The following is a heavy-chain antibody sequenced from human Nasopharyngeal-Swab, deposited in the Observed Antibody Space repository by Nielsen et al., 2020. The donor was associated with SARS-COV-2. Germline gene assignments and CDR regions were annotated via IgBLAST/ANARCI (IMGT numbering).Heavy chain of an antibody. CDR1: GFTFSSYG. J-gene: IGHJ3*02. CDR2: ISYDGSNK. CDR3: ARDQGLEPTFDAFDI. D-gene: IGHD1-1*01. Sequence: GESLKISCAASGFTFSSYGMHWVRQAPGKGLEWVAVISYDGSNKYYADSVKGRFTISRDNAKNSLYLQMNSLRAEDTAVYYCARDQGLEPTFDAFDIWGQGTMVTVSS. V-gene: IGHV3-30*03.